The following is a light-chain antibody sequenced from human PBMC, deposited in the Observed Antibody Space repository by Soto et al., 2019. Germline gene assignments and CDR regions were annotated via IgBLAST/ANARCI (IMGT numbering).Light chain of an antibody. Sequence: QSVLTQPASVSGSPGQSITISCTGTSSDVGGYNYVSWYQQHPGKAPKLMIYDVSNRPSGVSNRFSGSKSGNTASLTISGLQAEDEDDYYCSSYTSSSNHYVFGTGTQLTVL. V-gene: IGLV2-14*01. CDR1: SSDVGGYNY. CDR3: SSYTSSSNHYV. J-gene: IGLJ1*01. CDR2: DVS.